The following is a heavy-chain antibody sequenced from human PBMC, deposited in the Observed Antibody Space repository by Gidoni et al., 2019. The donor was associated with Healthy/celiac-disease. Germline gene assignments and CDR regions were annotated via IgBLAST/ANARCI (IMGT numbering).Heavy chain of an antibody. V-gene: IGHV3-23*01. D-gene: IGHD1-26*01. J-gene: IGHJ5*02. Sequence: EVQLLESGGGLVQPGGSLRLACAASGFTFSSYAMSWVRQAPGKGLGWVSAIIGSGGSTYYADSVKGRFTISRDNSKNTLYLQMNSLRAEDSAVYYCAKDTEWELPHLFDHWGQGTLVTVSS. CDR2: IIGSGGST. CDR3: AKDTEWELPHLFDH. CDR1: GFTFSSYA.